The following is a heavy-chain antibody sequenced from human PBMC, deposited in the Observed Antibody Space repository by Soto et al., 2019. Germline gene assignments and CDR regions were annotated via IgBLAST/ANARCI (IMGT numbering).Heavy chain of an antibody. CDR1: GGSINSGGYS. V-gene: IGHV4-30-2*01. CDR2: IYHTGNT. Sequence: QLQLQESGSGLVKPSQTLSLTCTVSGGSINSGGYSWIWIRQTPGKGLEWIGYIYHTGNTFYNPSLQSRVTISVDQSKNQFSLSLGSVTAADTAMYYCARVERTLSTPFAYGMDVWGQGTTVTVSS. CDR3: ARVERTLSTPFAYGMDV. D-gene: IGHD2-2*01. J-gene: IGHJ6*02.